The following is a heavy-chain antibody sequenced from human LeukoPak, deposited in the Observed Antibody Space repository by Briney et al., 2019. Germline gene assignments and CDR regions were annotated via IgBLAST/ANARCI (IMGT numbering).Heavy chain of an antibody. CDR2: IIPIFGTA. D-gene: IGHD1-26*01. Sequence: SVKVSCKASGGTFSSYAISWVRQAPGQGLEWMGGIIPIFGTANYAQKFQGRVTITADESTSTAYMELSSLRSEDTAVYYCARVSATSRVSGGAQGIDYWGQGTLVTVSS. V-gene: IGHV1-69*13. J-gene: IGHJ4*02. CDR1: GGTFSSYA. CDR3: ARVSATSRVSGGAQGIDY.